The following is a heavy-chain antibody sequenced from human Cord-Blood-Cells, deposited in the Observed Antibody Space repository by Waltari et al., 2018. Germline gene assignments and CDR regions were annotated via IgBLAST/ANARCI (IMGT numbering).Heavy chain of an antibody. J-gene: IGHJ6*02. CDR1: GGSISSGGYY. Sequence: QVQLQESGPGLVKPSQTLSLTCTVSGGSISSGGYYWSWIRQHPGKGLEWNGYIYYSGSTYYTPSLKSRVTISVDTSKNPFYLKLSSVAAADQAVYYCARDGSSSVFGMDVWGQGNTVTVSS. V-gene: IGHV4-31*03. D-gene: IGHD6-13*01. CDR3: ARDGSSSVFGMDV. CDR2: IYYSGST.